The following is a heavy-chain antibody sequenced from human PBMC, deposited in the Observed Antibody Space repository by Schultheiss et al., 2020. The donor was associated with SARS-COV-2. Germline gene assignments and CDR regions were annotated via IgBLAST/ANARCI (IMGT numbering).Heavy chain of an antibody. CDR2: IYHTGST. Sequence: SQTLSLTCAVYGGSFSGYYWSWIRQPPGKGLEWIGTIYHTGSTYHNPSLKSRVAISVDTSKNQFSLKVDSVTAADTAMYFCATGGSTVTGTFDYWGQGTLX. CDR3: ATGGSTVTGTFDY. J-gene: IGHJ4*02. D-gene: IGHD4-17*01. CDR1: GGSFSGYY. V-gene: IGHV4-34*01.